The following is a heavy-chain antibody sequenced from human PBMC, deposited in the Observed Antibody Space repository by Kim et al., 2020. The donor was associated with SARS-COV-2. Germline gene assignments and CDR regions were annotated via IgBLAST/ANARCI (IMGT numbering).Heavy chain of an antibody. CDR3: AKEEGEFTMIMYYFDY. Sequence: GGSLRLSCAASGFTFSSYGMHWVRQAPGKGLEWVAVISYDGSNKYYADSVKGRFTISRDNSKNTLYLQMNSLRAEDTAVYYCAKEEGEFTMIMYYFDYWGQGTLVTVSS. V-gene: IGHV3-30*18. CDR2: ISYDGSNK. D-gene: IGHD3-22*01. J-gene: IGHJ4*02. CDR1: GFTFSSYG.